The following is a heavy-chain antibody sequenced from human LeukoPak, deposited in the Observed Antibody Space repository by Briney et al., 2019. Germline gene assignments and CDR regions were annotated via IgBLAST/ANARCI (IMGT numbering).Heavy chain of an antibody. CDR2: INHSGST. D-gene: IGHD2-2*01. Sequence: PSETLSLTCAVYGGSFSGYYWSWIRQPPGKGLEWIGEINHSGSTNYNPSLKSRVTISVDTSKNQFSLKLSSVTAADTAVYYCARGVGYCSSTSCPLYYFDYWGQGTLVTVSP. CDR1: GGSFSGYY. J-gene: IGHJ4*02. CDR3: ARGVGYCSSTSCPLYYFDY. V-gene: IGHV4-34*01.